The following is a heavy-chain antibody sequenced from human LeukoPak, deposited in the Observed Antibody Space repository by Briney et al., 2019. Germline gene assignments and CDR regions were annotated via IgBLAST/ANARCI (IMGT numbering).Heavy chain of an antibody. J-gene: IGHJ4*02. CDR2: ISTSSIYI. V-gene: IGHV3-21*01. CDR3: ASIRMGAAAGYDPYYFDY. Sequence: GGSLRLSCAASGFTFSSYYMNWVRQAPGKGLQWVSSISTSSIYIYYADSEKGRFTISRDNAKNSLYLQMNSLRAEDTAVYYCASIRMGAAAGYDPYYFDYWGQGTLVTVSS. CDR1: GFTFSSYY. D-gene: IGHD6-13*01.